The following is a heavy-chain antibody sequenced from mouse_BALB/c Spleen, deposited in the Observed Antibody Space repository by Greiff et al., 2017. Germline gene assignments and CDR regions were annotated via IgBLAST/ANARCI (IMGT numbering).Heavy chain of an antibody. D-gene: IGHD4-1*01. CDR2: ISDGGSYT. J-gene: IGHJ3*01. CDR3: ARANWEIFSFAY. V-gene: IGHV5-4*02. CDR1: GFTFSDYY. Sequence: EVMLVESGGGLVKPGGSLKLSCAASGFTFSDYYMYWVRQTPEKRLEWVATISDGGSYTYYPDSVKGRFTISRDNAKNNLYLQMSSLKSEDTAMYYCARANWEIFSFAYWGQGTLVTVSA.